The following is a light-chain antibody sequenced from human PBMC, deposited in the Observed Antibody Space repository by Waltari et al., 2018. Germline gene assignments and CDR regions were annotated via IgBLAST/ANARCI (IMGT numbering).Light chain of an antibody. CDR3: QHDQNFSRA. CDR1: HDILFL. CDR2: DAS. Sequence: IQVTQSPSTLSASVGDSVTMTRRASHDILFLLSWYKQKPGRAPKHLIDDASPLESGVPSRFSGSGSGKDFTLTITSLQPDDVATYYCQHDQNFSRAFGQGTKVEI. V-gene: IGKV1-5*01. J-gene: IGKJ1*01.